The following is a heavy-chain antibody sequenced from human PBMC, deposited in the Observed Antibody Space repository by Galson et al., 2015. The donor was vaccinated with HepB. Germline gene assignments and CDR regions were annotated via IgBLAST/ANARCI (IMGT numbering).Heavy chain of an antibody. CDR3: ARVLNFWSGYFAFDI. D-gene: IGHD3-3*01. V-gene: IGHV4-30-4*01. CDR1: GGSISSGDYY. CDR2: IYYSGST. J-gene: IGHJ3*02. Sequence: SVSLTCTVSGGSISSGDYYWSWIRQPPGKGLEWIGYIYYSGSTYYNPSLKSRVTISVDTSKNQFSLKLSSVTAADTAVYYCARVLNFWSGYFAFDIWGQATMVAVSS.